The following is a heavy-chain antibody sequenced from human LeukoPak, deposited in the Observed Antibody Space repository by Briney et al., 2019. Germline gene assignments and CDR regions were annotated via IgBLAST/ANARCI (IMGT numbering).Heavy chain of an antibody. J-gene: IGHJ6*02. D-gene: IGHD3-3*01. Sequence: GGSLRLSCAASGFTFSSYAMHWVRQAPGKGLEWVAVISYDGSNKYYADSVKGRFTISRDNSKNTLYLQMNSLRAEDTAVYYCARDSRRFLERTPTAVDVWGQGTTVTVSS. CDR1: GFTFSSYA. CDR3: ARDSRRFLERTPTAVDV. CDR2: ISYDGSNK. V-gene: IGHV3-30*04.